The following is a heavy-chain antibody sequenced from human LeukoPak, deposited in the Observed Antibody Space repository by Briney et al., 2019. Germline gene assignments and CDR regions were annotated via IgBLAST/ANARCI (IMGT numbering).Heavy chain of an antibody. CDR2: ISGSTTDI. J-gene: IGHJ3*02. V-gene: IGHV3-21*01. CDR3: ARDYYDSSGYHDAFDI. CDR1: GFTFTAYT. D-gene: IGHD3-22*01. Sequence: GGSLRLSCAASGFTFTAYTINWVRQAPGKGLEWVSDISGSTTDIYYADSVKGRFTISRDNAKRSVYLQMNSLVVEDTAVYYCARDYYDSSGYHDAFDIWGQGTMVTVSS.